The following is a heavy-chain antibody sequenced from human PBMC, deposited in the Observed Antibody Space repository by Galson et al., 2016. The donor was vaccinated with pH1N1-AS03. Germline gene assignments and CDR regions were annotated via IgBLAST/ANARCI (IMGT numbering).Heavy chain of an antibody. CDR1: GFTFTSYY. CDR2: IHPSGGP. D-gene: IGHD4-17*01. CDR3: ARDGGHYGDCDY. J-gene: IGHJ4*02. Sequence: SVKVSCKASGFTFTSYYMHWVRQAPGQGLEWMGIIHPSGGPIYAQHFQGRVSMARDTSTSTVYMGLSNLRPDDTAVYYCARDGGHYGDCDYWGQGTLVTVSS. V-gene: IGHV1-46*01.